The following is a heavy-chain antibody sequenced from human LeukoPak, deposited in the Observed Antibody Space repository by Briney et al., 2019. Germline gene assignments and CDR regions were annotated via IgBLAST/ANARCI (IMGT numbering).Heavy chain of an antibody. V-gene: IGHV3-11*04. D-gene: IGHD1-26*01. CDR3: ARRRYSGSSQHFDY. CDR2: ISNSGSSI. J-gene: IGHJ4*02. Sequence: PGGSLRLSCAASGFTFSDSYMTWIRQAPGKGLEWVSYISNSGSSIYYADSLKGRFTTSRDNAKNSLYLQMNSLRAEDTAVYYCARRRYSGSSQHFDYWGQGTLVTVSS. CDR1: GFTFSDSY.